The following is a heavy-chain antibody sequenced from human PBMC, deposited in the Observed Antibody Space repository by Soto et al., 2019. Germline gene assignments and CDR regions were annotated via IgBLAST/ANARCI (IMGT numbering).Heavy chain of an antibody. D-gene: IGHD3-10*01. CDR1: GFFFSDYY. J-gene: IGHJ6*02. CDR2: ISGTGDTK. Sequence: GGSLRLSCAASGFFFSDYYLSWIRQAPGKGLECVAYISGTGDTKYIADSVKGRFSVSRDNPKNSLFLQMTSLRADDAAVYYCELGGRQIYYQGMDVWGQGTTVTVSS. V-gene: IGHV3-11*01. CDR3: ELGGRQIYYQGMDV.